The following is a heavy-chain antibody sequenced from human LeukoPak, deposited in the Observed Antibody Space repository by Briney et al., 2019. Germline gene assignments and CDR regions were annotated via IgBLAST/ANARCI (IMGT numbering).Heavy chain of an antibody. V-gene: IGHV5-51*01. CDR3: ARHWNYGGDRHFGY. D-gene: IGHD4-23*01. Sequence: GESLKISCKGSGYSFTNYWIGWVRQMPGKGLEWMGIIYPGDSDTKYSPSLQGQVTISVDKSISTAYLQWSSLRASDTAIYYCARHWNYGGDRHFGYWGQGTLVTVSS. J-gene: IGHJ4*02. CDR2: IYPGDSDT. CDR1: GYSFTNYW.